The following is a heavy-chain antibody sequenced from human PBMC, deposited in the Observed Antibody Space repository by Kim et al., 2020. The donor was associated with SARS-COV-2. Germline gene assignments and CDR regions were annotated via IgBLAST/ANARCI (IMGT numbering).Heavy chain of an antibody. J-gene: IGHJ4*01. CDR3: AVSGYSSSWYENYFDY. Sequence: GGSLRLSCAASGFTFSSYAMHWVRQAPGKGLEWVAVISYDGSNKYYADSVKGRFTISRDNSKNTLYLQMNSLRAEDTAVYYCAVSGYSSSWYENYFDYWG. CDR1: GFTFSSYA. V-gene: IGHV3-30*04. D-gene: IGHD6-13*01. CDR2: ISYDGSNK.